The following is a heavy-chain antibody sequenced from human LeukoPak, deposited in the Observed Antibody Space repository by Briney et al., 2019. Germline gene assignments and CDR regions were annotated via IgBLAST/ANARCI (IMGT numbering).Heavy chain of an antibody. V-gene: IGHV3-74*01. CDR1: GFSKRYW. J-gene: IGHJ4*02. Sequence: AGSLRLSCLASGFSKRYWMHWVRQVPGKGLGWVSRINEDGTYTSYADSVKGRFTITRDNAKNTLYLQMNSLSVDDTAVYYCANDLSGYYDYWGQGTLVTVSS. D-gene: IGHD3-22*01. CDR3: ANDLSGYYDY. CDR2: INEDGTYT.